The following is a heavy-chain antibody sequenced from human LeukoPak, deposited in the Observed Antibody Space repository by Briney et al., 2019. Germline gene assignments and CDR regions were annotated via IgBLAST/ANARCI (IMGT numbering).Heavy chain of an antibody. CDR1: GISFWRHA. J-gene: IGHJ3*02. D-gene: IGHD4-11*01. CDR3: AKSLHDSSTYSSEFRGFDI. Sequence: GGSLRLSCAASGISFWRHAMNWVRQAPGKGLEWVSGIYGAATATYYADSVKGRFTISRDNSKNTVWLQMNSLRAEDTAVYYCAKSLHDSSTYSSEFRGFDIWGQGTMVTVSS. CDR2: IYGAATAT. V-gene: IGHV3-23*01.